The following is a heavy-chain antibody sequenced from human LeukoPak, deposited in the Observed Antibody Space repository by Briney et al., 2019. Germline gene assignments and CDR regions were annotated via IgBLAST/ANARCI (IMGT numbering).Heavy chain of an antibody. D-gene: IGHD2-2*01. J-gene: IGHJ6*02. CDR3: ARGHCSSTSCYYYYGMDV. CDR2: MNPNSGNT. CDR1: RDAFSSYD. Sequence: ASVKVSCKTSRDAFSSYDINCGRQVTGQRLEWMGWMNPNSGNTGYAQKFQGRVTMTRNTSISTAYMELSSLRSEDTAVYYCARGHCSSTSCYYYYGMDVWGQGTTVTVSS. V-gene: IGHV1-8*01.